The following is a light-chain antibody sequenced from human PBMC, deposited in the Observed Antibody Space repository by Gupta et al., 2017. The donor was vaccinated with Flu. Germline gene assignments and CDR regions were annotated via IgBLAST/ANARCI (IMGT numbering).Light chain of an antibody. V-gene: IGKV3-20*01. CDR3: QQYDRSPIT. J-gene: IGKJ5*01. Sequence: EIVLTQLPGTLSLSPGGRTTLSCRASQSVTTNYLTWYQQKPGQAPRLLIYAASSRATGIPDRFSGSGSGTDFTLTITRLEPEDFAIYYCQQYDRSPITFGQGTRLEIK. CDR2: AAS. CDR1: QSVTTNY.